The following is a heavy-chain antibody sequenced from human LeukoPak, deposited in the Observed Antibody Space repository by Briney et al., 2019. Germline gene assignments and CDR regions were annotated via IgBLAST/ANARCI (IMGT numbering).Heavy chain of an antibody. Sequence: HPGGSLRLSCAASGFTFSSYAMNWVRQAPGKGLEWVSAISGSGGNTYYADSVKGRFTISRDNSKNTLYLQMNSLRAEDTAMYYCARDPYSGGYSAYYYYYMDVWGKGTTVTVSS. V-gene: IGHV3-23*01. CDR2: ISGSGGNT. J-gene: IGHJ6*03. CDR3: ARDPYSGGYSAYYYYYMDV. D-gene: IGHD1-26*01. CDR1: GFTFSSYA.